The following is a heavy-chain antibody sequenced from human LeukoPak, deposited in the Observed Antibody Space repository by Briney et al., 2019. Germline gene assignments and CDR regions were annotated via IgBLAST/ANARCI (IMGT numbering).Heavy chain of an antibody. J-gene: IGHJ4*02. Sequence: SETLSLTCTVSGGSISTTNYYWGWIRQPPGRDLEWIGSIYSSGNTYYNPSLESRVTISVDTSKDQLSLKLTSATAADTSVYYCAIRNCSGSSCPYDYWGQGTLVTVSS. CDR2: IYSSGNT. CDR3: AIRNCSGSSCPYDY. CDR1: GGSISTTNYY. V-gene: IGHV4-39*01. D-gene: IGHD2-15*01.